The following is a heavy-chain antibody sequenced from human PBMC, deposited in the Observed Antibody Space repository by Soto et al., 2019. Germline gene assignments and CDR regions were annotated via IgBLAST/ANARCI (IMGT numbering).Heavy chain of an antibody. Sequence: SETLSLTCAVYGGSFSGYYWSWIRQPPGKGLEWIGEINHSGSTNYNPSLKSRVTISVDTSKNQFSLKLSSVTAADTAVYYCAGRAARVRGVIRANNCFDPWGQGTLVTVSS. V-gene: IGHV4-34*01. D-gene: IGHD3-10*01. CDR2: INHSGST. J-gene: IGHJ5*02. CDR3: AGRAARVRGVIRANNCFDP. CDR1: GGSFSGYY.